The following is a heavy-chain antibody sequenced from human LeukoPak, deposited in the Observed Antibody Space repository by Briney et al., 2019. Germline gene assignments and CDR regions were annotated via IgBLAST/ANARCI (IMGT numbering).Heavy chain of an antibody. D-gene: IGHD1-26*01. Sequence: ASVKVSCKASGGTFSNYAISWVRQAPGQGLEWMGGIIPIFGTANYAQKFRGRVTMTRDMSASTVYMELSSLRSEDTAVYYCARNVGSGLDYWGQGTLVTVSS. J-gene: IGHJ4*02. CDR3: ARNVGSGLDY. CDR2: IIPIFGTA. V-gene: IGHV1-69*05. CDR1: GGTFSNYA.